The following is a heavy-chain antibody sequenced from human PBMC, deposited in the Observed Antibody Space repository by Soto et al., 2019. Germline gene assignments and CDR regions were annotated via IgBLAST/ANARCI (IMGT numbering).Heavy chain of an antibody. CDR2: INSDGSST. CDR3: ARDGRRQWLVQYYYYYYGMDV. D-gene: IGHD6-19*01. Sequence: PGGSLRLSCAASGFTFSSYWMHWVRQAPGKGLVWVSRINSDGSSTSYADSVKGRFTISRDNAKNTLYLQMNSLRAEDTAVYYCARDGRRQWLVQYYYYYYGMDVWGQGTTVTVSS. CDR1: GFTFSSYW. V-gene: IGHV3-74*01. J-gene: IGHJ6*02.